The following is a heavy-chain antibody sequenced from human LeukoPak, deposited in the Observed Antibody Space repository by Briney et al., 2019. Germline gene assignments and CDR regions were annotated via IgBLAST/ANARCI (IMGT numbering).Heavy chain of an antibody. CDR1: GGSFSGYY. J-gene: IGHJ4*02. CDR3: ARDPGYYDSSGLIDY. Sequence: SETLSLTCAVYGGSFSGYYRSWIRQPPGKGLEWIGEINHSGSTNYNPSLKSRVTISVDTSKNQFSLKLSSATAADTAVYYCARDPGYYDSSGLIDYWGQGTLVTVSS. D-gene: IGHD3-22*01. V-gene: IGHV4-34*01. CDR2: INHSGST.